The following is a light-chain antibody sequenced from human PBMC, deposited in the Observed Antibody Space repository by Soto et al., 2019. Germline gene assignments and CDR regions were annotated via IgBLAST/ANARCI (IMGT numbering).Light chain of an antibody. CDR2: DVS. J-gene: IGLJ3*02. V-gene: IGLV2-14*01. Sequence: QSALTQPASVSASPGQSITISCTGTSSDVGGYNYVSWYQQHPGKAPKPMIYDVSNRPSGVSNRFSGSKSGNTASLTISGLQAEDEADYYCSSYTTSSTGVFGGGTKLTVL. CDR3: SSYTTSSTGV. CDR1: SSDVGGYNY.